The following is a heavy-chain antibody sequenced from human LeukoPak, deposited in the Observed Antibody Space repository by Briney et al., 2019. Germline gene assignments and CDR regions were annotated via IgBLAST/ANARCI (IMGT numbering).Heavy chain of an antibody. Sequence: PGGSLRLSCAASGVTFSSYAMHWVRQAPGKGLEGGAVISYDGSNKYYADSVRGRFTISRDNSKNTLYLQMNSLRAEDTAVYYCARVRWNYYFDYWGQGTLVTVSS. CDR2: ISYDGSNK. D-gene: IGHD4-23*01. J-gene: IGHJ4*02. CDR3: ARVRWNYYFDY. CDR1: GVTFSSYA. V-gene: IGHV3-30*04.